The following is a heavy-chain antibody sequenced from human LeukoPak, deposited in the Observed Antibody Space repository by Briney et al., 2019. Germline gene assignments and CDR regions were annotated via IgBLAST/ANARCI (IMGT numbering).Heavy chain of an antibody. CDR3: ASSPRYSSGWYLGTNFDY. J-gene: IGHJ4*02. D-gene: IGHD6-19*01. V-gene: IGHV3-30*02. CDR1: GFTFSSYG. Sequence: GGSLRLSCAASGFTFSSYGMHWVRQAPGKGLEWVAFIRYDGSNKYYADSVKGRFTISRDNAKNSLYLQMNSLRAEDTAVYYCASSPRYSSGWYLGTNFDYWGQGTLVTVSS. CDR2: IRYDGSNK.